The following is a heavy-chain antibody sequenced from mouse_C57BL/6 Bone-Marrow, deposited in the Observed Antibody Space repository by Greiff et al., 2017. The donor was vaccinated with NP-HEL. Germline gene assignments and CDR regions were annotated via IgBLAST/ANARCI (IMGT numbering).Heavy chain of an antibody. V-gene: IGHV1-55*01. CDR2: IYPGSGST. CDR3: ARCDGYYFYYFDY. D-gene: IGHD2-3*01. J-gene: IGHJ2*01. CDR1: GYTFTSYW. Sequence: QVQLKQPGAELVKPGASVKMSCKASGYTFTSYWITWVKQRPGQGLEWIGDIYPGSGSTNYNEKFKSKATLTVDTSSSTAYMQLSSLTSEDSAVYYGARCDGYYFYYFDYWGQGTTLTVSS.